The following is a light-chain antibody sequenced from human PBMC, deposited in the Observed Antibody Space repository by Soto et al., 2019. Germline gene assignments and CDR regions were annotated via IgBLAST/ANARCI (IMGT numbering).Light chain of an antibody. CDR2: WAS. J-gene: IGKJ5*01. V-gene: IGKV4-1*01. CDR3: QQSYSVPLT. Sequence: DIVMTQSPDSPAVSLGERTTINCKSSQSVLYSFNNKNYLTWYQKKPGQPPKLLIYWASTRQSGVPDRFSGSGSGTDFTLTINNLQAEDVAIYYCQQSYSVPLTFGQGTRLEIK. CDR1: QSVLYSFNNKNY.